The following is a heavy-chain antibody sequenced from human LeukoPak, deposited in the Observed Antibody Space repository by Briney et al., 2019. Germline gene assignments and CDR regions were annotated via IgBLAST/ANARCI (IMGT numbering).Heavy chain of an antibody. CDR1: GFTFSSYW. CDR3: ARDPYQPLFFDY. CDR2: INSDGSSA. D-gene: IGHD2-2*01. Sequence: GGSLRLSCAASGFTFSSYWMHWVRQAPGKGLVWVSRINSDGSSATYADSVKGRFTISRDNAKNTLYLQMNSLRAEDTAVYYCARDPYQPLFFDYWGRGTLVTVSS. V-gene: IGHV3-74*01. J-gene: IGHJ4*02.